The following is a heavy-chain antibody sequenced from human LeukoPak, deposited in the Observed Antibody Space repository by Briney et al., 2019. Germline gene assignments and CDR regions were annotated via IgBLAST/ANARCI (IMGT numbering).Heavy chain of an antibody. V-gene: IGHV3-48*03. D-gene: IGHD6-19*01. Sequence: GGSLRLSCAASGFTFSSYEMNWVRQAPGKGLEWVSYISSSGSTIYYADSVKGRFTISRDNAKNSLYLRMNSLRAEDTAVYYCARVAWLPQGRSYYYYMDVWGKGTTVTVSS. CDR1: GFTFSSYE. CDR3: ARVAWLPQGRSYYYYMDV. J-gene: IGHJ6*03. CDR2: ISSSGSTI.